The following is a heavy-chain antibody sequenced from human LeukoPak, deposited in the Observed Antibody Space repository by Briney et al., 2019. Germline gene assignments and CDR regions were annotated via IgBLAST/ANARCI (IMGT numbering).Heavy chain of an antibody. J-gene: IGHJ4*02. CDR1: GFTFSNYW. D-gene: IGHD1-26*01. CDR3: AKREKEPKRDFDY. CDR2: ISGSGGST. V-gene: IGHV3-23*01. Sequence: SGGSLRLSCAASGFTFSNYWMHWVRQAPGKGLEWVSAISGSGGSTYYADSVKGRFTISRDNSKNTLYLQMNSLRAEDTAVYYCAKREKEPKRDFDYWGQGTLVTVSS.